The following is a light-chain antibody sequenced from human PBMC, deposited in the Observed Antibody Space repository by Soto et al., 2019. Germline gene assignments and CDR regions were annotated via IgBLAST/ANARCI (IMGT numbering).Light chain of an antibody. CDR3: QQYGSSLPLT. V-gene: IGKV3-20*01. J-gene: IGKJ4*01. CDR1: QSVSSSY. CDR2: GAS. Sequence: EIVLTQSPGTLSLSPGERATLSCRASQSVSSSYLVWYQQKPGQAPRLLIYGASSRATGIPDRFSGSESGTDFTLTISRLEPEDFAVYYCQQYGSSLPLTFGGGPKVDIK.